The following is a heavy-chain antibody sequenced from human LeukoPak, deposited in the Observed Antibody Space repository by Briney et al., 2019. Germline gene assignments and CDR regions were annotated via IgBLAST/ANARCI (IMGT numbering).Heavy chain of an antibody. CDR1: GASISNSRDY. CDR2: IFFSGST. D-gene: IGHD6-19*01. J-gene: IGHJ4*02. Sequence: KPSETLSLSCTVSGASISNSRDYWGWIRQPPGKGLEWIGSIFFSGSTYYNPSLKSRAAISVDSSKNQFSLKLSSVTAADTAFYYCARHVEIAVAGPIECWGQGTLVPVSS. CDR3: ARHVEIAVAGPIEC. V-gene: IGHV4-39*01.